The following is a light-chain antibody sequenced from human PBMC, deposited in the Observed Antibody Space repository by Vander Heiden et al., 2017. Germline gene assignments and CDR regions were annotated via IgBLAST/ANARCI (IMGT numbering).Light chain of an antibody. CDR3: QSYDSSNPWV. CDR1: SGHLASNH. Sequence: NFMLTQPHSVSESPGKTVTISYTRHSGHLASNHLQWYHQRPGSSPTTLIYEDNQRPSGVPDRFFCSIDSSSNSASLTISRLKTEDEADYCCQSYDSSNPWVFGGGTKLTVL. J-gene: IGLJ3*02. CDR2: EDN. V-gene: IGLV6-57*01.